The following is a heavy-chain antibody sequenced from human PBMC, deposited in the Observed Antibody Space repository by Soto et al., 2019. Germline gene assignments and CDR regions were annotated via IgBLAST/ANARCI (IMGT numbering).Heavy chain of an antibody. CDR2: MNPNSGNT. CDR1: GGTFSSYA. V-gene: IGHV1-8*02. Sequence: GASVKVSCKASGGTFSSYAISWVRQAPGQGLEWMGWMNPNSGNTGYAQKFQGRVTMTRNTSISTAYMELSSLRSEDTAVYYCARGLPPGGGWLPLWGQGTLVTVSS. CDR3: ARGLPPGGGWLPL. J-gene: IGHJ4*02. D-gene: IGHD3-22*01.